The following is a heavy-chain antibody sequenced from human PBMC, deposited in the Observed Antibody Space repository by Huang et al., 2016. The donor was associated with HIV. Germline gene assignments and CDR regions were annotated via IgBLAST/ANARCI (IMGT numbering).Heavy chain of an antibody. Sequence: EVLLVQSGAELKEPGESLKISCKASGYGFSSYWIGWVRQKPGKGMEWMGIIYPWDSETKYSPAFDGQVTISADKSTRTAYLQWESLKAPDTAIYFCARQVDGFRSHFDFWGQGTLVSVSS. CDR1: GYGFSSYW. D-gene: IGHD5-18*01. V-gene: IGHV5-51*01. CDR2: IYPWDSET. J-gene: IGHJ4*02. CDR3: ARQVDGFRSHFDF.